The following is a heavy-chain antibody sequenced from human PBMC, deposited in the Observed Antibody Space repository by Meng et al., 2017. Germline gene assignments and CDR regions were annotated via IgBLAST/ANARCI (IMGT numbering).Heavy chain of an antibody. J-gene: IGHJ6*02. CDR2: ISASGGTT. CDR3: AKETDWTYQPYFYYYGLDV. CDR1: EFTFSSYA. Sequence: GESLKISCAASEFTFSSYAMSWVRQAPGMGLEWVSGISASGGTTNYADSVKGRFTVSRDNSQNTVYLQMKSLRAEDTAVYYCAKETDWTYQPYFYYYGLDVWGQGTTVTVSS. D-gene: IGHD1-7*01. V-gene: IGHV3-23*01.